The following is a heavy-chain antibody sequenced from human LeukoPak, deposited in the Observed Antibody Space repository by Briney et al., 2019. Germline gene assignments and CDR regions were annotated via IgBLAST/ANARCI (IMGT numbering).Heavy chain of an antibody. J-gene: IGHJ3*02. V-gene: IGHV4-34*01. Sequence: PSETPSLTCAVYGGSFSGYYWSWIRQPPGKGLEWIGEINHSGSTNYNPSLKSRVTISVDTSKNQFPLKLSSVTAADTAVYYCARPRSRGSRHQPGRAFDIWGQGTMVTVSS. CDR1: GGSFSGYY. CDR3: ARPRSRGSRHQPGRAFDI. CDR2: INHSGST. D-gene: IGHD1-14*01.